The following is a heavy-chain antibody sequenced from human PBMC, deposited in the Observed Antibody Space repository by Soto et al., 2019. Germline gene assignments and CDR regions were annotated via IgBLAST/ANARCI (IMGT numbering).Heavy chain of an antibody. V-gene: IGHV1-2*02. D-gene: IGHD1-26*01. CDR1: GYTFTVYY. CDR3: ARDLAKGGGSAGFDY. J-gene: IGHJ4*02. Sequence: QVQLVQSGAEVKKPGASVNVSCKASGYTFTVYYMHWVRQAPGQGLEWMGWINRKSGGTMYPQKFQGRFTMTWDTAISTAYMALTRLRSDDTAVYYCARDLAKGGGSAGFDYWGQGTLVTVSS. CDR2: INRKSGGT.